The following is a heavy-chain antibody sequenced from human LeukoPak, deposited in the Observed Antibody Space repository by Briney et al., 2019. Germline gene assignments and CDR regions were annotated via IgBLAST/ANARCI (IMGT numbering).Heavy chain of an antibody. D-gene: IGHD3-10*01. CDR2: IYTTGST. CDR1: GGSISSYY. J-gene: IGHJ4*02. V-gene: IGHV4-4*07. Sequence: SETLSLTCTVSGGSISSYYWSWIRQPAGKGLEWIGRIYTTGSTNYNPSLKSRVNMSVDTSKNQFSLQLKFVTAADTAVYYCAGATATGTGRAFHYWAQGNLVPVSS. CDR3: AGATATGTGRAFHY.